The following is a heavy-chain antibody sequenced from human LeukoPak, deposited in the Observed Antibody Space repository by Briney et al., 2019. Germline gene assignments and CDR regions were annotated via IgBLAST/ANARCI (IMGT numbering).Heavy chain of an antibody. J-gene: IGHJ4*02. Sequence: LSLTCTVSGGSFSSYEMNWVRQAPGKGLEWVSFITSSGNTMYYADFVKGRFTISRDNSKNTLYLQMNSLRAEDTAVYYCARDGYGLDTAMVSTIFDYWGQGTLVTVSS. CDR1: GGSFSSYE. D-gene: IGHD5-18*01. V-gene: IGHV3-48*03. CDR3: ARDGYGLDTAMVSTIFDY. CDR2: ITSSGNTM.